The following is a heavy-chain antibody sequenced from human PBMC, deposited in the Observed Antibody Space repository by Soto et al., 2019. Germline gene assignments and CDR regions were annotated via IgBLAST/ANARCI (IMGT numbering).Heavy chain of an antibody. CDR1: GGTFSSYA. V-gene: IGHV1-69*13. CDR2: IIPIFGTA. Sequence: ASVKVSCKASGGTFSSYAISWVRQAPGQGLEWMGGIIPIFGTANYAQKFQGRVTITADESTSTAYMELSSLRSEDTAVYYCARGINYYDSSGYYYPDPYGMDVWGQGTTVTVSS. CDR3: ARGINYYDSSGYYYPDPYGMDV. D-gene: IGHD3-22*01. J-gene: IGHJ6*02.